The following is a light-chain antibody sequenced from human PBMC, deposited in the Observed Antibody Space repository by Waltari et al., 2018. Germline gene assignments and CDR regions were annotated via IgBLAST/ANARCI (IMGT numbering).Light chain of an antibody. CDR2: GAS. J-gene: IGKJ2*01. CDR3: QQYVRSPYT. Sequence: DIVLTQSPGTLSLSPGERGTLSCRASQSVANNYLAWYQQRPGQAPRLLIYGASTRATGIPDRFTGSGSGTDFTLTLSRLEPADFAVYFCQQYVRSPYTFGQGTKLEIK. CDR1: QSVANNY. V-gene: IGKV3-20*01.